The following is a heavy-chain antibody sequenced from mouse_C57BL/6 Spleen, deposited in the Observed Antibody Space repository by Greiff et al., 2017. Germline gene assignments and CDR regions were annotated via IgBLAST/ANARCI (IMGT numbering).Heavy chain of an antibody. CDR2: IVPGNGDT. CDR3: TTDLDSSGYWFAY. V-gene: IGHV14-4*01. Sequence: EVKLMESGAELVRPGASVKLSCTASGFNIKDDYMHWVKQRPEQGLEWIGWIVPGNGDTEYASKFQGKATITADTSSNTAYLQLLSLTSEDTAVYYGTTDLDSSGYWFAYWGQGTLVTVSA. D-gene: IGHD3-2*02. J-gene: IGHJ3*01. CDR1: GFNIKDDY.